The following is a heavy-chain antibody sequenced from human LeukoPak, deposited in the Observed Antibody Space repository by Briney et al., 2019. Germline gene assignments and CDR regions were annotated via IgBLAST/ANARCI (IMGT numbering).Heavy chain of an antibody. J-gene: IGHJ4*02. CDR1: GGSLSSYY. Sequence: PSETLSLTCTVSGGSLSSYYWTWIRQPPGKGLEWIGYIYYTGSTSYNPSLKSRVTISVQTSKNQFSLKLSSVTAADTAVYYCARGLNRNDYGDYGYWGQGTPVTVSS. D-gene: IGHD4-17*01. CDR3: ARGLNRNDYGDYGY. CDR2: IYYTGST. V-gene: IGHV4-59*01.